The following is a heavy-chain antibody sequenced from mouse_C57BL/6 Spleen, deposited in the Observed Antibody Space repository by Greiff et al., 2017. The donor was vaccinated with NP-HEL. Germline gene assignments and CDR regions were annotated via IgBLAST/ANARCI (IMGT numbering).Heavy chain of an antibody. CDR3: ARDNYDYDGSWFAY. CDR1: GYAFSSYW. V-gene: IGHV1-80*01. CDR2: IYPGDGDT. J-gene: IGHJ3*01. Sequence: VQLQQSGAELVKPGASVKISCKASGYAFSSYWMNWVKQRPGKGLEWIGQIYPGDGDTNYNGKFKGKATLTADKSSSTAYMQLSSLTSEDAAVYCCARDNYDYDGSWFAYWGQGTLVTVSA. D-gene: IGHD2-4*01.